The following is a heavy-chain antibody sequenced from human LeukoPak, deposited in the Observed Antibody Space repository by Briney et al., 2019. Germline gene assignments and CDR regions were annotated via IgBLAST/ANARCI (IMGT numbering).Heavy chain of an antibody. Sequence: SETLSLTCTVSGGSISGHFWSWIRQPPGKGLEWIGFVSYSGDTNYSPSFNGRVTISLDTSKSQFSLNLNSVAAADTAVYFCARGGASSRYFGYWGQGTLVTVSS. CDR3: ARGGASSRYFGY. J-gene: IGHJ4*02. CDR1: GGSISGHF. V-gene: IGHV4-59*11. D-gene: IGHD1-26*01. CDR2: VSYSGDT.